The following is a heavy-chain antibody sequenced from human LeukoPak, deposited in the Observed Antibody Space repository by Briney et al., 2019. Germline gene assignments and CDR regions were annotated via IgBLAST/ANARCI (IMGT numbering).Heavy chain of an antibody. J-gene: IGHJ5*02. D-gene: IGHD1-26*01. CDR3: ARHVGIVGAINWFDP. CDR2: INPNSGGT. V-gene: IGHV1-2*02. Sequence: GASVKVSCKASGYTFTGYYMHWVRQAPGQGLEWMGWINPNSGGTNYAQKFQGRVTMTRDTSISTAYMELSRLRSDDTAVYYCARHVGIVGAINWFDPWGQGTLVTVSS. CDR1: GYTFTGYY.